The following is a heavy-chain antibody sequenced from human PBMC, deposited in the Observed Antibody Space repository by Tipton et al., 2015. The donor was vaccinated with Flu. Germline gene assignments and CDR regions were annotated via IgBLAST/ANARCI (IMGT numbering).Heavy chain of an antibody. D-gene: IGHD3-22*01. V-gene: IGHV3-7*01. J-gene: IGHJ3*02. CDR1: GFTFSSYW. CDR3: ARDSPMIVVVTTDAFDI. CDR2: IKQDGSEK. Sequence: LSLTCAASGFTFSSYWMSWVRQAPGKGLEWVANIKQDGSEKYYVDSVKGRFTISRDNAKNSLYLQMNSLRAEDTAVYYRARDSPMIVVVTTDAFDIWGQGTMVTVSS.